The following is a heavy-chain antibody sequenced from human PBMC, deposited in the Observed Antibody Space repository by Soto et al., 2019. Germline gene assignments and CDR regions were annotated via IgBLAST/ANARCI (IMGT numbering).Heavy chain of an antibody. V-gene: IGHV4-30-4*01. Sequence: SSETLSLTCTVSGGSISSGYYYWSWIRQPPGKGLEWIGYIYYSGSTYYNPSLKSRVTISVDTSKNQFSMKLSSVTAADTAVYYCARGASSGWYFSHFDYWGQGTLVTVSS. CDR2: IYYSGST. D-gene: IGHD6-19*01. CDR1: GGSISSGYYY. J-gene: IGHJ4*02. CDR3: ARGASSGWYFSHFDY.